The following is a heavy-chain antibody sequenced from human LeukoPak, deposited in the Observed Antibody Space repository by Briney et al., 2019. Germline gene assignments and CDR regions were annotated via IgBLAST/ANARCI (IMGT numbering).Heavy chain of an antibody. V-gene: IGHV1-8*03. Sequence: ASVKVSCKASGYTFTSYDINWVRQTTGQGLEWMGWMNPNSGNTGYAQKFQGRVTITRNTSISTAYMELSSLRSEDTAVYYCARWGSSWYFDYWGQGTLVTVSS. CDR2: MNPNSGNT. D-gene: IGHD6-13*01. CDR3: ARWGSSWYFDY. J-gene: IGHJ4*02. CDR1: GYTFTSYD.